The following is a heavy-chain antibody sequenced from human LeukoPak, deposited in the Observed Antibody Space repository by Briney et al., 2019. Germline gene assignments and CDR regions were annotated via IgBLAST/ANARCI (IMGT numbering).Heavy chain of an antibody. Sequence: GGSLRLSCAASGFTFTSSWMCWVRQAPGKGLEWVSSISSSSSYIYYADSVKGRFTISRDNAKNSLYLQMNSLRAEDTAVYYCARVNSSGYYYHFDYWGQGTLVTVSS. CDR3: ARVNSSGYYYHFDY. CDR2: ISSSSSYI. J-gene: IGHJ4*02. V-gene: IGHV3-21*01. D-gene: IGHD3-22*01. CDR1: GFTFTSSW.